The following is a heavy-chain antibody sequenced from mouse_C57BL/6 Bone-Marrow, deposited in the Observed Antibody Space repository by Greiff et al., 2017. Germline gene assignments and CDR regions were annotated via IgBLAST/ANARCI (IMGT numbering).Heavy chain of an antibody. CDR1: GYTFTSYW. Sequence: VQLQQPGAELVKPGASVKLSCKASGYTFTSYWLHWVKQRPGQGLEWIGMIHPNSGSTNYNEKFKSKATLTVDKSSSTAYMQLSSLTSEDSAVYYCARGYYGPAWFAYWGQGTLVTVSA. CDR2: IHPNSGST. V-gene: IGHV1-64*01. CDR3: ARGYYGPAWFAY. D-gene: IGHD1-1*01. J-gene: IGHJ3*01.